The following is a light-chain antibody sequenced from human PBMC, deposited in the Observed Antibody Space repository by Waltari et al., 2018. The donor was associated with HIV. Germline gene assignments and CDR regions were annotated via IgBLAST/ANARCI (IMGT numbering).Light chain of an antibody. CDR3: ALRDDRLNGVL. Sequence: VLTQPPSVSGTPGQKVTFTCSGACSNIGSIPVHCYQQLPEPTPKLLFYSNIHRSSGVPARCSGSKYGSSASLAISGLQSDDETDYYCALRDDRLNGVLFGGGTRLTVL. J-gene: IGLJ2*01. CDR1: CSNIGSIP. V-gene: IGLV1-44*01. CDR2: SNI.